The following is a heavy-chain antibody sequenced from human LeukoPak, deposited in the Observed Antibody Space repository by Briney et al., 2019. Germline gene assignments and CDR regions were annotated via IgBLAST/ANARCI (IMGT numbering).Heavy chain of an antibody. CDR2: ISSSSSTI. CDR3: ASAGVAVAGRHNYYYYGMDV. Sequence: GGSLRLSCAASGFTFSSYSMNWVRQAPGKGLEWVSYISSSSSTIYYADSVKGRFTISRDNAKNSLYLQMNSLRAEDTAVYYCASAGVAVAGRHNYYYYGMDVWGQGTTVTVSS. CDR1: GFTFSSYS. J-gene: IGHJ6*02. D-gene: IGHD6-19*01. V-gene: IGHV3-48*04.